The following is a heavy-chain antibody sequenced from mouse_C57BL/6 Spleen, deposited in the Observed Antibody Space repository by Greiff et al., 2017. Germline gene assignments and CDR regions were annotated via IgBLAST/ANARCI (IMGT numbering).Heavy chain of an antibody. V-gene: IGHV1-52*01. CDR3: ARGEDGYSPFAY. CDR2: IDPSDSET. Sequence: QVQLQQPGAELVRPGSSVKLSCKASGYTFTSYWMHWVKQRPIQGLEWIGNIDPSDSETHYNQKFKDKATLTVDKSSSTAYMPLISLTSEDSAVYYCARGEDGYSPFAYWGQGTLVTVSA. CDR1: GYTFTSYW. D-gene: IGHD2-3*01. J-gene: IGHJ3*01.